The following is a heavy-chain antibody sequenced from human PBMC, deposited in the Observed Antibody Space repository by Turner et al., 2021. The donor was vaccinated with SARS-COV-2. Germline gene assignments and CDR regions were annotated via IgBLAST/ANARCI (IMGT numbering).Heavy chain of an antibody. CDR2: IDYIGGT. J-gene: IGHJ3*01. V-gene: IGHV4-39*01. CDR1: SVSIDNYIYF. Sequence: QLQMQESGPGLVKPSETLSLTCTVSSVSIDNYIYFWGWIRQPPGKGLEWIGTIDYIGGTHYNPSLRSRVTMSIDTPKNHQFSLTLSSVTAADSAVYYCARHCDKGAERCVTAFDFWGQGTMVTVSS. D-gene: IGHD2-21*02. CDR3: ARHCDKGAERCVTAFDF.